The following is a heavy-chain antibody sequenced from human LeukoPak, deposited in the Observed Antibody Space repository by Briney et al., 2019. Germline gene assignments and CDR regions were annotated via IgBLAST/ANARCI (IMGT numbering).Heavy chain of an antibody. J-gene: IGHJ5*02. CDR3: ARLSITMVRGVFNWFDP. V-gene: IGHV4-39*01. CDR1: GGSISSTTYY. CDR2: IYYRGST. Sequence: SETLSLTCTVSGGSISSTTYYWGWIRQPPGKGLEWIGNIYYRGSTYYNPSLKSRVTISVDTSKNQFSLKLSSVTAADTAVYYCARLSITMVRGVFNWFDPWGQGTLVTVSS. D-gene: IGHD3-10*01.